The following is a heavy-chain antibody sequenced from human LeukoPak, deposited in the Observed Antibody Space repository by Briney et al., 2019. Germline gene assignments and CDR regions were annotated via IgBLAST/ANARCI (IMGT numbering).Heavy chain of an antibody. CDR2: IYYSGST. J-gene: IGHJ6*03. V-gene: IGHV4-39*01. D-gene: IGHD1-26*01. Sequence: PSETLSLTCTVSGDSISSSSYYWAWIRQPPGKGLEWIGSIYYSGSTYYNPSLKSRVTISVDTSKNQFSLKLSSVTAADTAVYYCARHVSGGATTWLYYYYDMDVWGKGTTVTISS. CDR3: ARHVSGGATTWLYYYYDMDV. CDR1: GDSISSSSYY.